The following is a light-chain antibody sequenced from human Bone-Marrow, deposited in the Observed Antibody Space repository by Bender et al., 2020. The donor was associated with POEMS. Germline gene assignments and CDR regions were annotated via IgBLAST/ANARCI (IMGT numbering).Light chain of an antibody. V-gene: IGLV2-14*03. CDR2: DVN. Sequence: QSALTQPPSASGSPGQSVIISCTGTSSDIGGYNYVSWYQQHPGKAPKLMILDVNNRPSGVSNRFSGSKSGNTASLTISGLQAEDEADYFCISYTSSSTLVFGGGTKLTVL. J-gene: IGLJ3*02. CDR3: ISYTSSSTLV. CDR1: SSDIGGYNY.